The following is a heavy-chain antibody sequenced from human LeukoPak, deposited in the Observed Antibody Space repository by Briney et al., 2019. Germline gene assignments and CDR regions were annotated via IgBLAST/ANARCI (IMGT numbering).Heavy chain of an antibody. V-gene: IGHV1-2*02. Sequence: ASVKVSCKASGSTFTGYYLHWVRQAPGQGLEWMGWVDPHSGATNYAQNFQGRVTMTRDTSISTAYMELSRLRSDDTAVYYCAREESAFDIWGQGTMVTVSS. CDR2: VDPHSGAT. CDR1: GSTFTGYY. CDR3: AREESAFDI. J-gene: IGHJ3*02.